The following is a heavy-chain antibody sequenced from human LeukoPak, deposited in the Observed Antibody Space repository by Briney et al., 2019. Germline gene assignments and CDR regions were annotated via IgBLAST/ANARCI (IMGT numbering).Heavy chain of an antibody. D-gene: IGHD1-26*01. CDR3: ARNIVGPRQVDY. J-gene: IGHJ4*02. CDR1: GDSISSYY. V-gene: IGHV4-59*01. Sequence: SETLSLTCTVSGDSISSYYWSWIRQPPGKGLEWIGYIYHSGTTNYNPSLKSRVTISVDTSKSQFSLKLSSVTAAGTAIYYCARNIVGPRQVDYWGQGTLVTVS. CDR2: IYHSGTT.